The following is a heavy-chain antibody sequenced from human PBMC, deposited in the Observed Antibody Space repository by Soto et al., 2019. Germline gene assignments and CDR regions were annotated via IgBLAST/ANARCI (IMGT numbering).Heavy chain of an antibody. D-gene: IGHD2-2*01. CDR1: GFTFSSYA. V-gene: IGHV3-23*01. J-gene: IGHJ4*02. Sequence: GGSLRLSCAASGFTFSSYAMSWVRQAPGEGLEWVSAISGSGGSTYYADSVKGRFTISRDNSKNTLYLQMNSLRAEDTAVYYCAKDIVVVPAASRGWGQGTLVTVYS. CDR2: ISGSGGST. CDR3: AKDIVVVPAASRG.